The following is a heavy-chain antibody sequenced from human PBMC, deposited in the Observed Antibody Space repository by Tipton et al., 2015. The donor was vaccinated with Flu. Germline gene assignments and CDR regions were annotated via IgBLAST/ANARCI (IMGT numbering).Heavy chain of an antibody. CDR3: ARHIYAQLGPPYFDF. J-gene: IGHJ4*02. CDR2: IHSSGST. D-gene: IGHD1-1*01. V-gene: IGHV4-59*08. CDR1: GGSIGNYF. Sequence: GLVKPSETLSLTCTVSGGSIGNYFWSWIRQPPGKGLEWIGYIHSSGSTNYNPSLKSRVTISVDTPRSQLYLKMSSLTAADTAVYYCARHIYAQLGPPYFDFWGQGTLVTVSS.